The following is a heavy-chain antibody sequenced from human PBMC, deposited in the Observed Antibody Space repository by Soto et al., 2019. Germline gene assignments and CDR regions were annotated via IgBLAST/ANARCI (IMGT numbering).Heavy chain of an antibody. D-gene: IGHD2-2*01. Sequence: GESLKISCTGFGYTFTTFWISCVRQMPGRGLEWMGRIDPRDSYTKYSPSFEGHVIISVDQSTRTAYIKWGSLKASETAMYYCARLYCSSSTCDSWFEPWGQGTMVTVSS. CDR2: IDPRDSYT. V-gene: IGHV5-10-1*01. CDR3: ARLYCSSSTCDSWFEP. CDR1: GYTFTTFW. J-gene: IGHJ5*02.